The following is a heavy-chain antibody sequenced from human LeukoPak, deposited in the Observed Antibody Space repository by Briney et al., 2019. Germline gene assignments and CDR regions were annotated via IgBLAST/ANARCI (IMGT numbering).Heavy chain of an antibody. D-gene: IGHD3-10*01. J-gene: IGHJ3*02. CDR1: GFTFSTYT. CDR3: ARRRFDNAFDI. CDR2: ISSSSSYI. V-gene: IGHV3-21*01. Sequence: PGGSLRLSCAASGFTFSTYTMNWVRQAPGKGLEWVSSISSSSSYIYYADSVKGRFTISRDNAKNSLYLQMNSLRAEDTAVYYCARRRFDNAFDIWGQGTMVTVSS.